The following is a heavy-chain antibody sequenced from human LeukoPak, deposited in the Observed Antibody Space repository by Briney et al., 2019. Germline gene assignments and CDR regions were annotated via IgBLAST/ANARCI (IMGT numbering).Heavy chain of an antibody. V-gene: IGHV3-23*01. CDR1: GFTFSSYA. D-gene: IGHD1-26*01. J-gene: IGHJ6*03. Sequence: TGGSLRLSCAASGFTFSSYAMSWVRQAPGKGLEWVSGISGSGGSTYYADSVKGRSTISRDNSKNTLYLQMNSLRAEDTAVYYCAKGRYSGSYYYYMDVWGKGTTVTVSS. CDR2: ISGSGGST. CDR3: AKGRYSGSYYYYMDV.